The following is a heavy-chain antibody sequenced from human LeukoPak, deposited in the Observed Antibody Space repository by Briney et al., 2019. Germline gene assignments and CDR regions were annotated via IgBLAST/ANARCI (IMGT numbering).Heavy chain of an antibody. CDR2: LGRSGENR. CDR3: VKDRPCETCMPMDA. CDR1: GGSFSSYY. V-gene: IGHV3-23*01. Sequence: PSETLSLTCTVSGGSFSSYYWSWIRQPPGKGLEWVSGLGRSGENRYYATSVRGRFSISRDNSKDTVYLQMNSLRAEDTAIYYCVKDRPCETCMPMDAWGQGTTVTVSS. D-gene: IGHD2-2*01. J-gene: IGHJ6*02.